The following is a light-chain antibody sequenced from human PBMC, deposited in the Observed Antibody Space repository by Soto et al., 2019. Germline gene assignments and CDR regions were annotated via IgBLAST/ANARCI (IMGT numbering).Light chain of an antibody. CDR3: QQYITYST. CDR1: QSISTS. Sequence: DIQMTQSPSTLSGSVGDTVTSTFRASQSISTSLAWYQQKPGKAPNLLISGASTLEEGVPSRFRGSGSGTEFTLTITSLQTDDFATYYCQQYITYSTFGQGTKVDIK. J-gene: IGKJ1*01. CDR2: GAS. V-gene: IGKV1-5*01.